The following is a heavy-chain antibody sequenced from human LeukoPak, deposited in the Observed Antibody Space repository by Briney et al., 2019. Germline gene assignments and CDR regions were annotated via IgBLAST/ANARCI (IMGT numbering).Heavy chain of an antibody. CDR3: AKDQYGEAFDI. CDR1: GFTFRSYA. CDR2: ISGSGSAT. D-gene: IGHD4-17*01. J-gene: IGHJ3*02. Sequence: PGGSLRLSCAASGFTFRSYAMNWVPQAPGKGLEWVSAISGSGSATYYADSVKGRFTVSRDNSKNTLYLQMNSLRAEDTAVYYCAKDQYGEAFDIWGPGTMVTVSS. V-gene: IGHV3-23*01.